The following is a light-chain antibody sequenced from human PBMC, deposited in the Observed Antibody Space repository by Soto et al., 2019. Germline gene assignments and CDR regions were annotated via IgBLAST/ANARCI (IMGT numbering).Light chain of an antibody. V-gene: IGKV3-20*01. J-gene: IGKJ2*01. Sequence: EIVLTQSPGTLSLSPGERATLSCRASETVRSSSLAWYQQKPGQAPRLLIYGAFHRPTGIPDRFRGSGSGTDFNLTISRREPEDFPVYYCQHYGSSLPYTFGQGTKLEI. CDR1: ETVRSSS. CDR3: QHYGSSLPYT. CDR2: GAF.